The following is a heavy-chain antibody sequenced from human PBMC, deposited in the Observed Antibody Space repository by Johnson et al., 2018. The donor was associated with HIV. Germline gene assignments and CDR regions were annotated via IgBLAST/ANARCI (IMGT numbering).Heavy chain of an antibody. J-gene: IGHJ3*02. CDR3: AISIPRPGWGDAFDI. CDR1: GFTVSASS. CDR2: IYTGDST. D-gene: IGHD3-16*01. Sequence: LLVESGGGLIQPGGSLRLSCAASGFTVSASSMIWVRQAPGEGLKWVSLIYTGDSTSYADSVKGRFTISTDTSKNTLYLQMNALRAEDTAVYYCAISIPRPGWGDAFDIWGQGTMVTVSS. V-gene: IGHV3-53*01.